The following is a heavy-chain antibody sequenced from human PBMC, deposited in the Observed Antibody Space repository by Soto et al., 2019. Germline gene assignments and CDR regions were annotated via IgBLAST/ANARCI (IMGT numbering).Heavy chain of an antibody. D-gene: IGHD3-10*01. Sequence: PGGSLRLSCAAPGFTFSSYGMHWVRQAPGKGLEWVAVISYDGSNKYYADSVKGRFTISRDNSKNTLYLQMNSLRAEDTAVYYCAKGGGSSWYFDYWGQGTLVTVSS. CDR2: ISYDGSNK. V-gene: IGHV3-30*18. J-gene: IGHJ4*02. CDR3: AKGGGSSWYFDY. CDR1: GFTFSSYG.